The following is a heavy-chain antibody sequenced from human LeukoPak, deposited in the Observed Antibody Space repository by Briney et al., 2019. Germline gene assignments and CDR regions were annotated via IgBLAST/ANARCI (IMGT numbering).Heavy chain of an antibody. D-gene: IGHD3-22*01. Sequence: QPGGSLRLSCAASGFTFSSFAMSWVRQAPGKGLEWVSAISGSGGSTYYADSVKGRFTISRDNSKNTLYLQMNSLRAEDTAVYYCAKDPLYYYDSSGYGAFDIWWQETMVTVSS. CDR3: AKDPLYYYDSSGYGAFDI. J-gene: IGHJ3*02. CDR2: ISGSGGST. CDR1: GFTFSSFA. V-gene: IGHV3-23*01.